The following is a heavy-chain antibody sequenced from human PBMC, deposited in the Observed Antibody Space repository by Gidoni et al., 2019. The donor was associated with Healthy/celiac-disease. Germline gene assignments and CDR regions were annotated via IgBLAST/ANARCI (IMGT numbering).Heavy chain of an antibody. D-gene: IGHD3-3*01. Sequence: QVQLQESGPGLVKPSQTLSLTCTVSGGSISTVSYYWSWIRQPAGKGLEWIVRSYTSGSTNYNPSLKRRVTISVDTSKNQFSLKLGSVIAAGTAVYYCARDITIFGVDVWDVWGQGTTVTVSS. CDR3: ARDITIFGVDVWDV. J-gene: IGHJ6*02. CDR1: GGSISTVSYY. CDR2: SYTSGST. V-gene: IGHV4-61*02.